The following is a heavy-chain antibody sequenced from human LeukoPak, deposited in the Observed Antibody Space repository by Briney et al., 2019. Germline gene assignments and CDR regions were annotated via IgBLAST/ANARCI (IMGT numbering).Heavy chain of an antibody. CDR2: INPSGGST. V-gene: IGHV1-46*01. J-gene: IGHJ4*02. Sequence: ASVKVSCKASGCTFSSYYMHWVRQAPGQGLEWMGIINPSGGSTSYAQKFQGRVTMTRDTSTSTVYMELSSLRSEDTAVYYCARVVTGYSGYDFRGSGGNYFDYWGQGTLVTVSS. CDR3: ARVVTGYSGYDFRGSGGNYFDY. D-gene: IGHD5-12*01. CDR1: GCTFSSYY.